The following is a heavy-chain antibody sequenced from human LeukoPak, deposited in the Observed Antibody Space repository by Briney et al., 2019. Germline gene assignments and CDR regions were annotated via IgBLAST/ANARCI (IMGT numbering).Heavy chain of an antibody. CDR2: VSGRDTST. D-gene: IGHD3-9*01. J-gene: IGHJ4*02. V-gene: IGHV3-23*01. CDR1: GFTFSNYA. CDR3: AKWGDYDVLTGYYASDY. Sequence: PGASLRLSCAASGFTFSNYAMSWVRQAPGKGLEWVSAVSGRDTSTYYTDSVKGRFTISRDNSKNTLYLQMNSLSAEDTAIYYCAKWGDYDVLTGYYASDYWGQGTLVTVSS.